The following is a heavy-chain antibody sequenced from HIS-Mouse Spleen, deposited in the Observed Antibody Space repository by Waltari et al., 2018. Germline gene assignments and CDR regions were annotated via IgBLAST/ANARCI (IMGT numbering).Heavy chain of an antibody. CDR3: ARGLVAAGIFDY. CDR2: IYYSGST. V-gene: IGHV4-59*01. Sequence: QVQLQESGPGLVKPSETLSLTCTASGGSIRSYYWSWIRQPPGKGLEWIGYIYYSGSTNYNPSLKSRITISVDTSKNQFSLKLSSVTAADTAVYYCARGLVAAGIFDYWGQGTLVTVSS. J-gene: IGHJ4*02. CDR1: GGSIRSYY. D-gene: IGHD1-26*01.